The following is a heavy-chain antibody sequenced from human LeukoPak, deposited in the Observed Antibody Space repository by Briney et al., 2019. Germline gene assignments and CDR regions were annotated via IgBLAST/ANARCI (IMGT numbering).Heavy chain of an antibody. Sequence: GASVKVSCKASGGTFNSYAISWVRQAPGQGLEWMGGVIPFFGTPNYAQKFQGRVTIIADESTSTAYMELSSLRSDDTAVYYCARERWEPPYYYYGLDVWGQGTTVTVSS. V-gene: IGHV1-69*13. CDR1: GGTFNSYA. J-gene: IGHJ6*02. CDR3: ARERWEPPYYYYGLDV. CDR2: VIPFFGTP. D-gene: IGHD1-26*01.